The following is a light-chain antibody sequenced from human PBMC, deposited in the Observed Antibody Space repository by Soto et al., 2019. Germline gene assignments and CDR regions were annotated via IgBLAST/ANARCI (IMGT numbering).Light chain of an antibody. CDR2: AAS. V-gene: IGKV1-6*01. CDR3: LQDYNYPWT. CDR1: QGIRND. J-gene: IGKJ1*01. Sequence: AIQMTQPPSPLSASVVDRVTITCRASQGIRNDLGWYQQEPGKAPQLLIYAASSLESGVPSRFSGSGSGTDFTLTISSLQPEDFATYYCLQDYNYPWTFGQGTKVDIK.